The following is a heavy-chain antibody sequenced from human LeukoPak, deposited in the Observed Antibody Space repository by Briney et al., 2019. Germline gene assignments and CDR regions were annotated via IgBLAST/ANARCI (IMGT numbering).Heavy chain of an antibody. V-gene: IGHV4-39*07. CDR3: ARAVDTAMVTWFDP. Sequence: PSETLSLTCTVSGGSISSSSYYWGWIRQPPGKGLEWIGSIYYSGSTYYNPSLKSRVTISVDTSKNQFSLKLSSVTAADTAVYYCARAVDTAMVTWFDPWGQGTLVTVSS. D-gene: IGHD5-18*01. CDR2: IYYSGST. J-gene: IGHJ5*02. CDR1: GGSISSSSYY.